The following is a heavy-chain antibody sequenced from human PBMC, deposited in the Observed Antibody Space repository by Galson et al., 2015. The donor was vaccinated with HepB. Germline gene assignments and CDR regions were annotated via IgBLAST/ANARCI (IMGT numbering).Heavy chain of an antibody. Sequence: SLRLSCAASGFTVSGTYMIWVRQAPGKGLECVSLFESGDKKYSIDSVKGRFTISRDNSLNTMSLQLNSLRAEDSGVYYCAVSGTPGGFDFWGQGTMVTVSS. CDR3: AVSGTPGGFDF. D-gene: IGHD1-14*01. CDR1: GFTVSGTY. CDR2: FESGDKK. J-gene: IGHJ3*01. V-gene: IGHV3-66*01.